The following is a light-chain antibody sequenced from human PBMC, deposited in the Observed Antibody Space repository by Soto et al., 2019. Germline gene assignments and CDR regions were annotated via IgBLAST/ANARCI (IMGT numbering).Light chain of an antibody. J-gene: IGKJ1*01. V-gene: IGKV3-20*01. CDR3: EQHDRDSCT. CDR2: AAS. CDR1: QSLSINY. Sequence: TGEGATLSCRASQSLSINYLTWYQQKPGQAPRLLIYAASSRAAGIPDRFSGSGSGTDFTLTISRLEPEHYAAYYFEQHDRDSCTFGQATTVDI.